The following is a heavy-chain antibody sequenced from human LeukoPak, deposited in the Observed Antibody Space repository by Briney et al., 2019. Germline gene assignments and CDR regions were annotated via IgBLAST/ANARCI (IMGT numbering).Heavy chain of an antibody. CDR3: ARDGDGYNQIDY. CDR2: IIPILGIA. V-gene: IGHV1-69*04. D-gene: IGHD5-24*01. J-gene: IGHJ4*02. Sequence: SVKVSCKASRGTFSSYAISWVRQAPGQGLEWMGRIIPILGIANYAQKFQGRVTITADKSTSTAYMELSSLRSEDTAVYYCARDGDGYNQIDYWGQGTLVTVSS. CDR1: RGTFSSYA.